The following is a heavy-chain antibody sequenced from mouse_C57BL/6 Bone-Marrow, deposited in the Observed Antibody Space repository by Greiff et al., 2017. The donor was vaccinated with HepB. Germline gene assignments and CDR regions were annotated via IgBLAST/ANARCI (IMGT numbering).Heavy chain of an antibody. Sequence: QVQLQQPGAELVKPGASVKLSCKASGYTFTSYWMQWVKQRPGQGLEWIGEIDPSDSYTNYNQKFKGKATLTVDTSSSTAYMQLSSLTSEDSAVYYCARRPTIVTTLYCYAMDYWGQGTSVTVSS. CDR3: ARRPTIVTTLYCYAMDY. J-gene: IGHJ4*01. CDR1: GYTFTSYW. D-gene: IGHD2-5*01. CDR2: IDPSDSYT. V-gene: IGHV1-50*01.